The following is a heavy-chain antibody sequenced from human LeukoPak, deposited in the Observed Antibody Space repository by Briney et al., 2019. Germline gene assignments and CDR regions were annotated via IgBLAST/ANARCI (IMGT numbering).Heavy chain of an antibody. J-gene: IGHJ5*02. Sequence: SETLSLTCTVSGGSISNYYWSWIRQTAGKGLEWIGRIYTSGSTNQNPSLKSRVAMSVDTSKNQFSLKLSSVTAADTAVYYCARGAESGSTNWFDPWGQGTLVTVSS. V-gene: IGHV4-4*07. CDR2: IYTSGST. D-gene: IGHD5-12*01. CDR1: GGSISNYY. CDR3: ARGAESGSTNWFDP.